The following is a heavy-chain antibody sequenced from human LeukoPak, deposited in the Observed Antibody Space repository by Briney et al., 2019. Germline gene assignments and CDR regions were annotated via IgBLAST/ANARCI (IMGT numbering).Heavy chain of an antibody. D-gene: IGHD1-26*01. J-gene: IGHJ4*02. CDR3: ARGMGSSRSSIDY. Sequence: GGSLRLSCAASGLSFSSYTMNWVRQAPGKGGEWVSSIIISSSYISYAPSVNALFPISRDSAKNSLYLQMNSLRAEDTAVYYCARGMGSSRSSIDYWGQGTLVTVSS. V-gene: IGHV3-21*06. CDR1: GLSFSSYT. CDR2: IIISSSYI.